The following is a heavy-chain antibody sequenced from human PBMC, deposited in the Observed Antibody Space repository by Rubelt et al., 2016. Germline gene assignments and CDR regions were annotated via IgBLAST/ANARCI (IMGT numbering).Heavy chain of an antibody. D-gene: IGHD1-1*01. J-gene: IGHJ4*02. V-gene: IGHV4-39*07. CDR1: GGSISSGAFY. CDR2: TSYSGSH. Sequence: QLQLQESGPGLVKPSETLSLTCTVSGGSISSGAFYWGWIRQPPGKGQEWIVSTSYSGSHYSNPSLKCGVTISVETSKNQFALKLSSVTAADTAVYYCATTTLPTFDYWGQGTLVTVSS. CDR3: ATTTLPTFDY.